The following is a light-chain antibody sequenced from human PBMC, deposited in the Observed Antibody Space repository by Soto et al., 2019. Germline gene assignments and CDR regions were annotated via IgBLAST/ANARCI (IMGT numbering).Light chain of an antibody. Sequence: QSVLTQPASVSGSPGQSITVSCTGTSSDLGGYNYVSWYQHHPGKAPKLMIYEVSNRPSGGSNRFSGSKSGNTASLTISGLQAEEYAEYYCGSYTSSDNLVVGTGTKVT. V-gene: IGLV2-14*01. CDR1: SSDLGGYNY. J-gene: IGLJ1*01. CDR3: GSYTSSDNLV. CDR2: EVS.